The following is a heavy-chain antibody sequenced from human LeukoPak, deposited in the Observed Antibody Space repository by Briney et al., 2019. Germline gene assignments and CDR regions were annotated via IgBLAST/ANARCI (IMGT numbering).Heavy chain of an antibody. CDR1: GGSFSGYY. Sequence: SETLSLTCAVYGGSFSGYYWSWIRQPPGKGLEWIGEINHSGSTNYNPSLKSRVTISVDTSKNRFSLKLSSVTAADTAVYYCACTTVVEGFDLWGRGTLVTVSS. J-gene: IGHJ2*01. V-gene: IGHV4-34*01. D-gene: IGHD4-23*01. CDR2: INHSGST. CDR3: ACTTVVEGFDL.